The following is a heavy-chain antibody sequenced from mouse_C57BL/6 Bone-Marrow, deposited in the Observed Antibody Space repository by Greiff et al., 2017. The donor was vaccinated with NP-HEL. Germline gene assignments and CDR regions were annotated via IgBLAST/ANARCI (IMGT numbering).Heavy chain of an antibody. V-gene: IGHV1-19*01. CDR2: INPYNGGT. CDR1: GYTFTDYY. Sequence: EVQLQQSGPVLVKPGASVKMSCKASGYTFTDYYMNWVKQSHGKSLEWIGVINPYNGGTSYNQKFKGKATLTVDKSSSTAYMELNSLTSEDSAVYYCASPHYYGSSYVGYYFDYWGQGTTLTVSS. D-gene: IGHD1-1*01. CDR3: ASPHYYGSSYVGYYFDY. J-gene: IGHJ2*01.